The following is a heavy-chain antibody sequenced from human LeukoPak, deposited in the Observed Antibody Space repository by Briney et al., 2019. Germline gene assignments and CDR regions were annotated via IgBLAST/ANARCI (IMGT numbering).Heavy chain of an antibody. CDR2: IYYSGST. V-gene: IGHV4-39*07. D-gene: IGHD6-6*01. CDR1: GGSISSSSYY. CDR3: ATEPGIAARNDY. Sequence: SETLSLTYTVSGGSISSSSYYWGWLRQPPGKGLEWIVSIYYSGSTYYNPSLKSRVTISVDTSKNKCSLKLSSVTAADTAVYYCATEPGIAARNDYWGQGTLVTVSS. J-gene: IGHJ4*02.